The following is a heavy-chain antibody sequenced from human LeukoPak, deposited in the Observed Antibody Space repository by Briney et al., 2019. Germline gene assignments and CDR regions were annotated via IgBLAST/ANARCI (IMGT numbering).Heavy chain of an antibody. CDR1: GGSISSGSYY. CDR3: ARGTYYYGSGSYSPSSDFDY. Sequence: SETLSLTCTVSGGSISSGSYYWSWIRQPAGKGLEWIGRIYTSGSTNYNPSLKSRVTISVDTSKNQFSLKLGSVTAADTAVYYCARGTYYYGSGSYSPSSDFDYWGQGTLVTVSS. D-gene: IGHD3-10*01. CDR2: IYTSGST. J-gene: IGHJ4*02. V-gene: IGHV4-61*02.